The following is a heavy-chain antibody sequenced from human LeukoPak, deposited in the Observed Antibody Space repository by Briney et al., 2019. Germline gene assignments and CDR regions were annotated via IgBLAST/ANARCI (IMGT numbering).Heavy chain of an antibody. CDR1: GYTXTSYY. D-gene: IGHD6-13*01. CDR3: ARVVAAAGTRDYYGMDV. J-gene: IGHJ6*02. V-gene: IGHV1-46*01. CDR2: INPSGGST. Sequence: GASVKVSCKASGYTXTSYYMHWVRQAPGQGLEWMGIINPSGGSTSYAQKFQGRVTMTRDTSTSTVYMELSSLRSEDTAVYYCARVVAAAGTRDYYGMDVWGQGTTVTVSS.